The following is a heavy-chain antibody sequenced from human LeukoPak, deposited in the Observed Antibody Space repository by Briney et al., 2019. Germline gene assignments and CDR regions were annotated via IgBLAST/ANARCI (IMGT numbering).Heavy chain of an antibody. CDR2: ISGSGGST. CDR3: AKSRFGESLFDY. J-gene: IGHJ4*02. V-gene: IGHV3-23*01. CDR1: GFTFSSYA. D-gene: IGHD3-10*01. Sequence: PGGSLRLSCAASGFTFSSYAMHWVRQAPGKGLEWVSAISGSGGSTYYADSVKGRFTISRDNSKNTLYLQMNSLRAEDTAVYYCAKSRFGESLFDYWGQGTLVTVSS.